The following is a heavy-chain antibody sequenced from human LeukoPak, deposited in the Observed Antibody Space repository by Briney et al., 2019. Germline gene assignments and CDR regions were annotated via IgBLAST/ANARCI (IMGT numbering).Heavy chain of an antibody. Sequence: GRSLRLSCAASGFTFSTFGIHWVRQAPGKGLEWVAAISHDGNNEYYTDSVKGRFTISRDNSKNMIYLQMNSLRGEDSAVYYCAKVNNYDDSWGQGTLVTVSS. CDR3: AKVNNYDDS. D-gene: IGHD1/OR15-1a*01. V-gene: IGHV3-30*18. J-gene: IGHJ4*02. CDR1: GFTFSTFG. CDR2: ISHDGNNE.